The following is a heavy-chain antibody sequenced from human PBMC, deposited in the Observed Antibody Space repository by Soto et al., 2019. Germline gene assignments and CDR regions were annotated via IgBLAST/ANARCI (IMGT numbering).Heavy chain of an antibody. CDR3: TRRRFGVRGVTPMDV. Sequence: SETLSLTCAVSGDSIGSSSYFWGWIRQSPETGLEWIGTIYSSGSTYYNPSLKSRITMSIDTSKNQFSLKLGSVTAADTAVYYCTRRRFGVRGVTPMDVWGPGTTVTVSS. D-gene: IGHD3-10*01. J-gene: IGHJ6*02. V-gene: IGHV4-39*01. CDR2: IYSSGST. CDR1: GDSIGSSSYF.